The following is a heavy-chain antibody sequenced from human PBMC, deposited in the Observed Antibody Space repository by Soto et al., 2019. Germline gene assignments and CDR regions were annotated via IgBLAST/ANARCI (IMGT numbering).Heavy chain of an antibody. D-gene: IGHD6-13*01. CDR3: ARRGSISWYGY. J-gene: IGHJ4*02. CDR2: IYYSGST. V-gene: IGHV4-39*01. Sequence: QLQLQESGPGLVKPSETLSLTCTVSGGSISSSSYSWGWIRQPPGKGLEWIGSIYYSGSTYYNPSLKSRVTISVDTSKNQFSLKLSSVTAAETAVYYCARRGSISWYGYWGQGTLVTVSS. CDR1: GGSISSSSYS.